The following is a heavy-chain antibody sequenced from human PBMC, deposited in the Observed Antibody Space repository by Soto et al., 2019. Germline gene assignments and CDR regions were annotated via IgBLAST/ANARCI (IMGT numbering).Heavy chain of an antibody. CDR3: AREGVVVAATNSGWFDP. D-gene: IGHD2-15*01. Sequence: ASVKVSCKASGYTFTSYYMHWVRQAPGQGLEWMGIINPSGGSTSYAQKFQGRVTMTRDTSTSTVYMELSSLSSEDTAVYYCAREGVVVAATNSGWFDPWGQGTLVTVSS. CDR1: GYTFTSYY. V-gene: IGHV1-46*03. J-gene: IGHJ5*02. CDR2: INPSGGST.